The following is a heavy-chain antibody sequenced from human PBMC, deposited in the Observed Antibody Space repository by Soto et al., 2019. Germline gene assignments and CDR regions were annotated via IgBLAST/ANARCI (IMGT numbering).Heavy chain of an antibody. V-gene: IGHV3-30*18. Sequence: QVQMVESGGGVVQPGRSLRLSCAASGFSFTTYVMHWVRQAPGKGLEWVAVISHDGSYKYDGDAVKGRFTISRDTSKNAVYLEMNSLRPEDTAVYYCAKGLLAIVGTTLPRDAFNICCQGTMVTVSS. CDR1: GFSFTTYV. CDR3: AKGLLAIVGTTLPRDAFNI. J-gene: IGHJ3*02. CDR2: ISHDGSYK. D-gene: IGHD1-26*01.